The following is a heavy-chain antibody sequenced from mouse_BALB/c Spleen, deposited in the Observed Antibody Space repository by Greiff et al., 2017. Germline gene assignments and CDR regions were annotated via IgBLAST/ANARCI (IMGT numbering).Heavy chain of an antibody. CDR3: ARHGGSRYFDY. J-gene: IGHJ2*01. CDR2: ISSGGSYT. CDR1: GFTFSSYG. V-gene: IGHV5-6*01. Sequence: EVQVVESGGDLVKPGGSLKLSCAASGFTFSSYGMSWVRQTPDKRLEWVATISSGGSYTYYPDSVKGRFTISRDNAKNTLYLQMSSLKSEDTAMYYCARHGGSRYFDYWGQGTTLTVSS.